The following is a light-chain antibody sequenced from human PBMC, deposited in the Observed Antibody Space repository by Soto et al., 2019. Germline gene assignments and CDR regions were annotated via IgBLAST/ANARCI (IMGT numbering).Light chain of an antibody. J-gene: IGKJ1*01. CDR3: QHYGSSLPET. CDR2: DAS. Sequence: EIVLTQSPGTLSLSPGERSTLSCRASQNIYNNYLAWYQQKPGQAPRLLIYDASSRATGIPDRFSGSGSGTDFPLTVSRLEPKDFAVYYCQHYGSSLPETFGQGTKVEVK. V-gene: IGKV3-20*01. CDR1: QNIYNNY.